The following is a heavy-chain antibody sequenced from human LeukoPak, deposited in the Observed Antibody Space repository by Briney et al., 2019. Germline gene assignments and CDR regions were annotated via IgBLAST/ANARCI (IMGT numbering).Heavy chain of an antibody. CDR3: ARLLAGGLDY. D-gene: IGHD3-10*01. J-gene: IGHJ4*02. CDR1: GGSFSGYY. V-gene: IGHV4-34*01. Sequence: PSETLSLTCAVYGGSFSGYYWSWIRQPPGKGLEWIGEINHSGSTNYNPSLKSRITISVDTSKNQFSLKLSSVTAADTAVYYCARLLAGGLDYWGQGTLVTVSS. CDR2: INHSGST.